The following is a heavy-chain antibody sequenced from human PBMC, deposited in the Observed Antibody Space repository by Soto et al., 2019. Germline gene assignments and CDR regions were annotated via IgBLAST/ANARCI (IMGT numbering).Heavy chain of an antibody. CDR3: ARSADSRDYFGMDV. V-gene: IGHV3-7*01. CDR1: GFTSSTYW. Sequence: GGSLRLSCAASGFTSSTYWMSWVRQAPGKGLEWVANIKQDGSEKYYVDSVRGRFTISRDNAKNSLYLQMNSLRAEDTAVYYCARSADSRDYFGMDVWGQGTTVTVS. CDR2: IKQDGSEK. J-gene: IGHJ6*02. D-gene: IGHD2-15*01.